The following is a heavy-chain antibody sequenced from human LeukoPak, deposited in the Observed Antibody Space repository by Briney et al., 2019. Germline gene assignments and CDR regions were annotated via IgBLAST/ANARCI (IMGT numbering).Heavy chain of an antibody. CDR2: LFVSGGST. V-gene: IGHV3-23*01. CDR1: VFTFSSNG. D-gene: IGHD3-10*01. CDR3: AKDGMVRGVIIYFDY. Sequence: GGPLRLSCAASVFTFSSNGISGAPHTPGKGREWGSLLFVSGGSTYYADSVKGRFAISRDNSKNTLYLQMDSLRAEDTAVYYCAKDGMVRGVIIYFDYWGQRTLVTVSS. J-gene: IGHJ4*02.